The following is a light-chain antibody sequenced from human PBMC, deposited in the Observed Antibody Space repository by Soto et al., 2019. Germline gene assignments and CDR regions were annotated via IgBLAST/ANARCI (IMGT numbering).Light chain of an antibody. CDR3: QSYDTSLSGSGV. V-gene: IGLV1-40*01. CDR1: SSNIGAGYD. CDR2: ANS. J-gene: IGLJ1*01. Sequence: QSGLTQPPSVSGAPGQSVTISCPGSSSNIGAGYDVHWYQQRPGGAPRLLIFANSDRPSGVPDRFSASKSYTSASLTIAGLQAEDEADYYCQSYDTSLSGSGVFGTGTKVTVL.